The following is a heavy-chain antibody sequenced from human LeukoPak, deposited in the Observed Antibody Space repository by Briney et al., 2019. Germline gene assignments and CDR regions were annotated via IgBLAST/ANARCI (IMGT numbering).Heavy chain of an antibody. D-gene: IGHD3-22*01. CDR3: AKRGYYDSSGYAPLSC. J-gene: IGHJ4*02. Sequence: AGSLTLSSAPSGPTSSNYATSWVRHAQGKGLEWDSGISGSGDTTYHADSVKGRFTISRDNSKNTLFLQMNSLSVEDTAVYYCAKRGYYDSSGYAPLSCWGQGTLVTVSS. CDR1: GPTSSNYA. CDR2: ISGSGDTT. V-gene: IGHV3-23*01.